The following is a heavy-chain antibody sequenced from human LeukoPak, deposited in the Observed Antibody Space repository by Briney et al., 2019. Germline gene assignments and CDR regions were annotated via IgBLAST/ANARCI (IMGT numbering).Heavy chain of an antibody. V-gene: IGHV3-23*01. Sequence: GGSLRLSCAASGFTFSSYAMSWVRQAPGKGLEWVSAISGIGGSTYYADSVNGRFTISRDNSKNTLYLQMNSLRAEDTAVYYCAKIMRRDGSGSYYKHYYYYYGMDVWGQGTTVTVSS. J-gene: IGHJ6*02. CDR2: ISGIGGST. D-gene: IGHD3-10*01. CDR1: GFTFSSYA. CDR3: AKIMRRDGSGSYYKHYYYYYGMDV.